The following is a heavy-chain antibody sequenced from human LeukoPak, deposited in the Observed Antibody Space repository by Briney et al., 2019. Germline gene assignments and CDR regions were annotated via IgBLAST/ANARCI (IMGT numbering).Heavy chain of an antibody. CDR3: AKHPGDFTGIVNYYYMDV. V-gene: IGHV3-30*18. D-gene: IGHD1-26*01. J-gene: IGHJ6*03. Sequence: GGSLRLSCAASGFTFSSYSMNWVRQAPGKGLEWVAIISYDGSNKYYADSVKGRFTISRDNSKNTLFLQMNSLRADDTAVYYCAKHPGDFTGIVNYYYMDVWGKGTTVTISS. CDR2: ISYDGSNK. CDR1: GFTFSSYS.